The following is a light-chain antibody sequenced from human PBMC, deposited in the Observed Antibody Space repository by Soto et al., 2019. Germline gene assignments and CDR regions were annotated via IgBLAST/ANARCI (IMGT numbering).Light chain of an antibody. J-gene: IGLJ3*02. Sequence: QSGLTQPPSASGTPGQRVTISCSGSSSNIGRNTVKWYRQLPGTAPKLLIGSSDQRPSGVPDRFSGSQSGTSASLVISGLQSEDEADYICAAWDDSLNALAFGGGTKLTVL. CDR1: SSNIGRNT. V-gene: IGLV1-44*01. CDR2: SSD. CDR3: AAWDDSLNALA.